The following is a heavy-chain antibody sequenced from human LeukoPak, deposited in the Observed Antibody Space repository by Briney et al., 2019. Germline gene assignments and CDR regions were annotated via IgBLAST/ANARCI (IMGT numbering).Heavy chain of an antibody. CDR3: ARLHSGKNAFYI. V-gene: IGHV3-48*03. CDR2: ISSIGSTI. J-gene: IGHJ3*02. Sequence: GGSLRLSCAASRFTFSSYEMNWVRQAPGKGLEWVSYISSIGSTIYYADSVKGRFTISRDNAKNSLYLQMNSLRAEDTAVYYCARLHSGKNAFYIWGQGTMVTVSS. D-gene: IGHD1-26*01. CDR1: RFTFSSYE.